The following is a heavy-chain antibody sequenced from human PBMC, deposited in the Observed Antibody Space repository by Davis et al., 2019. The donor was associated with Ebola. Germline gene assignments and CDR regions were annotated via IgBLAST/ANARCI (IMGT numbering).Heavy chain of an antibody. V-gene: IGHV5-10-1*01. CDR1: GYSFTSNW. CDR2: IHPSNSYT. J-gene: IGHJ6*04. D-gene: IGHD1-1*01. CDR3: ARLSATNGMDV. Sequence: GASLKISCKASGYSFTSNWISWVRQMPGKGLEWMGRIHPSNSYTNYSPSLQGHVTISADKSISTAYLQWSSLKASDTAMYYCARLSATNGMDVWGKGTTVTVSS.